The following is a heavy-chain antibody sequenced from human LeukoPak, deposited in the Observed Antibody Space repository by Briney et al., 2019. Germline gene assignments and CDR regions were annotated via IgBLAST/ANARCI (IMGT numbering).Heavy chain of an antibody. D-gene: IGHD3-16*02. J-gene: IGHJ4*02. CDR3: AKAEGRYPQYSDY. Sequence: QPGRSLRLSCAASGSTFSSYGMHWVRQAPGKGLEWVAVISYDGSNKYYADSVKGRFTISRDNSKNTLYLQMNSLRAEDTAVYYCAKAEGRYPQYSDYWGQGTLVTVSS. V-gene: IGHV3-30*18. CDR1: GSTFSSYG. CDR2: ISYDGSNK.